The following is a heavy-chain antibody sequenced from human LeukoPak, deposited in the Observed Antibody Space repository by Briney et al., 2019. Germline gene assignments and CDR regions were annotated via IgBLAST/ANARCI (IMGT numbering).Heavy chain of an antibody. CDR2: ISAYNGNT. V-gene: IGHV1-18*01. Sequence: ASVKVSCKASGYTFTNYGISWVRQAPGQGLEWMGWISAYNGNTNYAQKLQGRVTMTTDKSTSTAYMELRSLRSDDTAVYYCARDFSSGLPYYYYYGMDVWGQGTTVTVSS. CDR1: GYTFTNYG. D-gene: IGHD6-19*01. CDR3: ARDFSSGLPYYYYYGMDV. J-gene: IGHJ6*02.